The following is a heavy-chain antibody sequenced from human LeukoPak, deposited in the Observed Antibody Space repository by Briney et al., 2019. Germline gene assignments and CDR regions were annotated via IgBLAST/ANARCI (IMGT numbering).Heavy chain of an antibody. D-gene: IGHD3-16*01. CDR3: ARSHRGGYYFVY. Sequence: GGSLRLSCAASGFTFISSAMSWVRQAPGKGLEWVSAISGSGVSTYYADSVKGRFTISIDNSKNTLCLQMNSLRAEDTAVYYCARSHRGGYYFVYWGQGTLVTVSS. J-gene: IGHJ4*02. CDR2: ISGSGVST. CDR1: GFTFISSA. V-gene: IGHV3-23*01.